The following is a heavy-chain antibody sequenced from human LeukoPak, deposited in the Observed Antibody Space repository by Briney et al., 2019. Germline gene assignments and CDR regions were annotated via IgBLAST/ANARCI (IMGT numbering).Heavy chain of an antibody. D-gene: IGHD5-24*01. V-gene: IGHV3-30*02. J-gene: IGHJ4*02. CDR1: GFTFSSYG. Sequence: GGSLRLSCAASGFTFSSYGVHWVRQAPGKGLEWVAFIRYDGSNKYYADSVKGRFTISRDNSKNTLYLQMNSLRAEDTAVYYCAKGFKMATELNYWGQGTLVTVSS. CDR2: IRYDGSNK. CDR3: AKGFKMATELNY.